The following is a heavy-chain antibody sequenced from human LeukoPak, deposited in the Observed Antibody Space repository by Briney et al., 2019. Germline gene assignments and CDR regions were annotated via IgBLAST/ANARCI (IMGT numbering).Heavy chain of an antibody. D-gene: IGHD3-10*01. CDR2: IKQDGSEK. CDR3: ARDGSGSYNGDWGLDY. J-gene: IGHJ4*02. Sequence: GGSLRLSCAASGFTFSSYWMSWVRQAPGKGLEWVANIKQDGSEKYYVDSVKGRFTISRDNAKNSLYLQMNSLRAEDTAVYYCARDGSGSYNGDWGLDYWGQGTLVTVSS. CDR1: GFTFSSYW. V-gene: IGHV3-7*01.